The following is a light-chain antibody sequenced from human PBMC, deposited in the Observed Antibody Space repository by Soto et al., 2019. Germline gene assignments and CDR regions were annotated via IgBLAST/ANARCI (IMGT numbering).Light chain of an antibody. Sequence: EIVLTQSPSTLSLSPGERATLSCRASQSVSDNYLAWYQRKPGQAPRLLIYGASSRATGIPDRFSGSGSGTDFTLTISRLEPEDFAVYYCQQYGSSPPITFGQGTRLEI. CDR2: GAS. J-gene: IGKJ5*01. CDR3: QQYGSSPPIT. CDR1: QSVSDNY. V-gene: IGKV3-20*01.